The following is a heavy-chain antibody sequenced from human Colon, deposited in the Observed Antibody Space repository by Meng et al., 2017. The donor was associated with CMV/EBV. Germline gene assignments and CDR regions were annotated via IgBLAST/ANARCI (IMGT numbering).Heavy chain of an antibody. V-gene: IGHV1-2*02. CDR3: VRSSGWSLFDY. Sequence: GERMQCGAGVKVPGASVKVSCKTSGYTFSDYYMHWVRQAPGQGLEWMGWIRSDGSATNYAQKFRGRVTMTRDASVSTAYMELSGLTSDDTAVYFCVRSSGWSLFDYWGPGALVTVSS. J-gene: IGHJ4*02. CDR1: GYTFSDYY. CDR2: IRSDGSAT. D-gene: IGHD6-19*01.